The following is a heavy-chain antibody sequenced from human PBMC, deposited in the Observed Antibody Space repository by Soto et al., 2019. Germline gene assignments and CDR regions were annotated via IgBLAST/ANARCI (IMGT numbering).Heavy chain of an antibody. D-gene: IGHD2-21*02. V-gene: IGHV3-30*18. CDR2: ISYDGSNK. J-gene: IGHJ4*02. CDR1: GFTFSSYG. Sequence: GGSLRLSCAASGFTFSSYGMHWVRQAPGKGLEWVAVISYDGSNKYYADSVKGRFTISRDNSKNTLYLQMNSLRAEDTAVYYCAKPHFNYCGGDCYLDDYWGQGTLVTVSS. CDR3: AKPHFNYCGGDCYLDDY.